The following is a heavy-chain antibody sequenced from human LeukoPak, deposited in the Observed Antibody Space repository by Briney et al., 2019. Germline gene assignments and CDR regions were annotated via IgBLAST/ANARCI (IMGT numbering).Heavy chain of an antibody. D-gene: IGHD2-15*01. Sequence: GGSLRLSCAASGFTFSSYWMHWVRQASGKGLVWVSRIHGDGSGPIYADSVKGRFTISRDNAKNTLYLQMNSLRAEDTAVYYCARDGSLPDYWGQGTLVTVSS. J-gene: IGHJ4*02. V-gene: IGHV3-74*01. CDR2: IHGDGSGP. CDR1: GFTFSSYW. CDR3: ARDGSLPDY.